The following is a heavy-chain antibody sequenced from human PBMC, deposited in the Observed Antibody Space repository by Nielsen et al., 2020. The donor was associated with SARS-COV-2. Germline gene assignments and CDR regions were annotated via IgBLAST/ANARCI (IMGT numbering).Heavy chain of an antibody. J-gene: IGHJ4*02. V-gene: IGHV3-21*01. Sequence: GESLKISCAASGFTFSSYSMNWVRQAPGKGLEWVSSISSSSSYIYYADSVKGRFTISRDNAKNSLSPQMNSLRADDTAVYYCAVGPLEYWGQGTVVTVSS. CDR3: AVGPLEY. D-gene: IGHD3-10*01. CDR1: GFTFSSYS. CDR2: ISSSSSYI.